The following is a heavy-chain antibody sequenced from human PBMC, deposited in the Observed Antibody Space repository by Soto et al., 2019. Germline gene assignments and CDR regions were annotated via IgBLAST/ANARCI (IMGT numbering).Heavy chain of an antibody. Sequence: GPSVKVSCKASGYTFIGYYIHWVRQAPGQGLEWMGWINPNSGGTYYAQKFQDRVTMTRDTSVSTAYMDLSRLRSDDTAVYYCARTISGGVRYGMDVSGPGTTGTVS. CDR3: ARTISGGVRYGMDV. D-gene: IGHD3-3*01. CDR2: INPNSGGT. J-gene: IGHJ6*02. CDR1: GYTFIGYY. V-gene: IGHV1-2*02.